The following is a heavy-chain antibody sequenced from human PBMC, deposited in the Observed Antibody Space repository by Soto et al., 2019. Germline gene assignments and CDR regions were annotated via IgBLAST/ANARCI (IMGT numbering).Heavy chain of an antibody. Sequence: ASVKVSCRVSGYTLTELSMHWVRQAPGKGLEWMGGFDSEDGETIYAQKFQGRVTMTEDTSTDTAYMELSSLRSEDTAVYYCATGESDGQVYSSGWSALFDYWGQGTLVTVSS. J-gene: IGHJ4*02. CDR3: ATGESDGQVYSSGWSALFDY. CDR1: GYTLTELS. CDR2: FDSEDGET. V-gene: IGHV1-24*01. D-gene: IGHD6-19*01.